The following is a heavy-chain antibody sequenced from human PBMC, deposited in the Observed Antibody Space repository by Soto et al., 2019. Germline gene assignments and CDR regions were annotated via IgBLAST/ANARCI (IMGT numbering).Heavy chain of an antibody. V-gene: IGHV1-18*01. CDR1: GYIFTSFG. CDR3: TRGAGQGSGSYD. J-gene: IGHJ4*02. Sequence: QVQLVQSGAEVKKPGASVKVSCKASGYIFTSFGITWVRQAPGQGLEWMGWVSTYNGNTKYAQKLQGRVTMSTDTPTSTAYMGLRSLRSDDTAVYYCTRGAGQGSGSYDWGQGPLVTVSS. D-gene: IGHD3-10*01. CDR2: VSTYNGNT.